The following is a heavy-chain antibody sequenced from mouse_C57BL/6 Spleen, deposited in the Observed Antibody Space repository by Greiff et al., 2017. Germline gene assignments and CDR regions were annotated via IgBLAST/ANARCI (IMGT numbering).Heavy chain of an antibody. CDR1: GYTFTSYW. D-gene: IGHD1-1*01. Sequence: QVQLQQPGAELVMPGASVKLSCKASGYTFTSYWMHWVKQRPGQGLEWIGEIDPSDSYTNYNQKFKGKSTLTVDKSSSTAYMQLSSLTSKDSAVYYCARSIVGDWYFDVWGTGTTVTVSS. CDR2: IDPSDSYT. CDR3: ARSIVGDWYFDV. J-gene: IGHJ1*03. V-gene: IGHV1-69*01.